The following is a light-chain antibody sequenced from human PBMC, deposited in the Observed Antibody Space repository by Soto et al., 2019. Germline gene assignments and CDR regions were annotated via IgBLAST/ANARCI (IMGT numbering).Light chain of an antibody. V-gene: IGKV3-20*01. CDR3: QQYGSSRT. CDR2: GAS. J-gene: IGKJ1*01. CDR1: QSVPSSD. Sequence: EIVLTQSPATLSLSPGERATLSCRASQSVPSSDLAWYQQKPGQAPRLLIYGASSRANGIPDRFSDSGSWTYFPLTITRLEPEDFAVDYCQQYGSSRTFGQGTRVDIK.